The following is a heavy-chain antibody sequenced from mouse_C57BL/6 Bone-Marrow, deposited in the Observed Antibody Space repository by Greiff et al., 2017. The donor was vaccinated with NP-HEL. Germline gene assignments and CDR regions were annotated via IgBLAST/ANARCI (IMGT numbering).Heavy chain of an antibody. J-gene: IGHJ2*01. CDR3: ARFWLLYFDY. V-gene: IGHV1-81*01. Sequence: QVQLQQSGAELVRPGASVKLSCTASGYTFTSYGISWVKQRPGQGLEWIGEIYPRSGNTYYNEKFKGKATLTADKSSSTAYMGLRSLTSEDAAVDFCARFWLLYFDYWGQGTTLTVSA. D-gene: IGHD2-3*01. CDR2: IYPRSGNT. CDR1: GYTFTSYG.